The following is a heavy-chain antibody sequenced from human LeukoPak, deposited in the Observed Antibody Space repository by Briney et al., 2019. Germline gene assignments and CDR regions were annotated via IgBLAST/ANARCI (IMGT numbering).Heavy chain of an antibody. D-gene: IGHD1-26*01. CDR2: FDPEDGET. CDR1: GYTLTELS. V-gene: IGHV1-24*01. J-gene: IGHJ6*03. CDR3: ATAEWEPPEGYYMDV. Sequence: ASVKVSCKVSGYTLTELSMHWVRQAPGKGLEWMGGFDPEDGETIHAQKFQGRVTMTEDTSTDTAYMELSSLRSEDTAVYYCATAEWEPPEGYYMDVWGKGTTVTVSS.